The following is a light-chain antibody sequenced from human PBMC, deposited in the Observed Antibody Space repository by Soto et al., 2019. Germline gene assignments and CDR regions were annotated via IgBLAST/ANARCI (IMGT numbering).Light chain of an antibody. CDR1: QTVSSN. Sequence: EIVLTQSPATLSLSPGERATLSCRASQTVSSNLAWYQQKPGQAPRLLIFGASNRATGIPARFSGSGSGTDFTLTISSLESEDSAVYYCQQRSNWPSITFGQGTRLEIK. CDR3: QQRSNWPSIT. J-gene: IGKJ5*01. V-gene: IGKV3-11*01. CDR2: GAS.